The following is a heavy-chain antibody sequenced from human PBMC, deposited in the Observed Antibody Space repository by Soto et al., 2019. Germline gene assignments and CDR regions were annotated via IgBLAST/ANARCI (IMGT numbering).Heavy chain of an antibody. CDR1: GGSISSGGYY. CDR3: ERFVTGYYYYYMDV. Sequence: SETLSLTCTVSGGSISSGGYYWSWIRQHPGKGLEWIGYIYYSGSTYYNPSLKSRVTISVDTSKNQFSLKLSSVTAADTAVYYCERFVTGYYYYYMDVWGKGTTVTVSS. V-gene: IGHV4-31*03. D-gene: IGHD5-18*01. J-gene: IGHJ6*03. CDR2: IYYSGST.